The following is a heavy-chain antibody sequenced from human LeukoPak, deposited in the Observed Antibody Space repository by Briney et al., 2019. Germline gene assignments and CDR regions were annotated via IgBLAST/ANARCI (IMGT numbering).Heavy chain of an antibody. J-gene: IGHJ3*02. CDR1: GFTLSSYE. V-gene: IGHV3-23*01. D-gene: IGHD3-9*01. Sequence: PGGSLRLSCTVSGFTLSSYEMSWIRQAPGKGLEWVSSIDYSGGSSYYADSVKGRFTISRDNSKNTLYLHMNSLRAEDTALYYCVKGQYFDPPGNAFDIWGQGTRVTVSS. CDR3: VKGQYFDPPGNAFDI. CDR2: IDYSGGSS.